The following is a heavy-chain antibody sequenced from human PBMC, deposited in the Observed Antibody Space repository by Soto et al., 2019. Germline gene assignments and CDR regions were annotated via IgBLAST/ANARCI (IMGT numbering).Heavy chain of an antibody. CDR3: ARGGSIFGVAIKGANDY. J-gene: IGHJ4*02. CDR2: INPNSGGT. D-gene: IGHD3-3*01. CDR1: GYTFISYG. V-gene: IGHV1-2*04. Sequence: ASVKVSCKASGYTFISYGISWVRQAPGQGLEWMGWINPNSGGTNYAQKFQGWVTMTRDTSISTAYMELSRLRSDDTVVYYCARGGSIFGVAIKGANDYWGQGTLVTVSS.